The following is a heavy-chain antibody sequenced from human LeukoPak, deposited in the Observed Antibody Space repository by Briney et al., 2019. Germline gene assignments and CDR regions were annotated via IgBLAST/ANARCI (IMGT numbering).Heavy chain of an antibody. CDR2: ISAYNGNT. CDR3: AAHPHCSSTSCYTYYYYYYMDV. CDR1: GYTFTSYG. V-gene: IGHV1-18*01. D-gene: IGHD2-2*02. J-gene: IGHJ6*03. Sequence: GASVKVSCKASGYTFTSYGISWVRQAPGQGLEWMGWISAYNGNTNYAQKLQGRVTMTTDTSTSTAYMELRSLRSDDTAVYYCAAHPHCSSTSCYTYYYYYYMDVWGKGTTVTVSS.